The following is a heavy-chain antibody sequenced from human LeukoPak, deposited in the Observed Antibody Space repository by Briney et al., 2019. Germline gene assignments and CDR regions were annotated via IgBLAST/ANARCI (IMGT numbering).Heavy chain of an antibody. CDR1: GFTFSGSA. CDR2: IRSKANSYAT. J-gene: IGHJ3*02. V-gene: IGHV3-73*01. Sequence: GGSLRLSCAASGFTFSGSAMHWVRQASGKGLEWVGRIRSKANSYATAYAASVIGRFTISRDDSKNMAYLQLNSLKTEDTAVYYCTRRRLGLRGDDAFDIWRQGTMVTVSS. D-gene: IGHD3-16*01. CDR3: TRRRLGLRGDDAFDI.